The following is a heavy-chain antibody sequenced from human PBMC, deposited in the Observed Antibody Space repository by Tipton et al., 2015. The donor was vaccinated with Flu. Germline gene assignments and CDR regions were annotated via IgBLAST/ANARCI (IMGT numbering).Heavy chain of an antibody. D-gene: IGHD3-3*02. Sequence: VQLVQSGAEVKKPGASVKVSCKASGYNFNSYAISWMRQAPGQGLEWMGWISAYNGDTKFAQSVQGRITLTTDTSTSAAYMELRGLRSDDTGMYYCARVGAIFGEVTARRRGDLDYWGQGTLVSVSS. V-gene: IGHV1-18*01. J-gene: IGHJ4*02. CDR3: ARVGAIFGEVTARRRGDLDY. CDR2: ISAYNGDT. CDR1: GYNFNSYA.